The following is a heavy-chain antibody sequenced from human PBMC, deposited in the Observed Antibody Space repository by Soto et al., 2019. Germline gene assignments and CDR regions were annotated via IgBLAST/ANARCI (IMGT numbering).Heavy chain of an antibody. D-gene: IGHD3-22*01. CDR1: GFTFTDYG. J-gene: IGHJ4*02. V-gene: IGHV3-30*18. Sequence: QVQLVESGGGVVQPGRSLRLSCADSGFTFTDYGMHWVRQAPGKGLEWVAVISYDGSNKNYADSVKGRFTISRDNSKNTLYLQMNSLRADDTAVYYCAKDTYYHDSSGYYVFDYWGQGTLVTVSS. CDR3: AKDTYYHDSSGYYVFDY. CDR2: ISYDGSNK.